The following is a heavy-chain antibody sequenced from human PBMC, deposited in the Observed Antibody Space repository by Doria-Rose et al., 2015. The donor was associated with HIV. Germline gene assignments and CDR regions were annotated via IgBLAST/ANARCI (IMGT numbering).Heavy chain of an antibody. CDR2: IFSDDER. D-gene: IGHD6-13*01. Sequence: QVTLKESGPVLVKPTETLTLTCTVSGVSHSSPGMGVSWIRQPPGKALEWLANIFSDDERYYKTSLKSRLTISRGTSKSQVVLTMTDMDPVDTATYYCARIKSSRWYHKYYFDFWGQGTLVIVSA. CDR3: ARIKSSRWYHKYYFDF. V-gene: IGHV2-26*01. J-gene: IGHJ4*02. CDR1: GVSHSSPGMG.